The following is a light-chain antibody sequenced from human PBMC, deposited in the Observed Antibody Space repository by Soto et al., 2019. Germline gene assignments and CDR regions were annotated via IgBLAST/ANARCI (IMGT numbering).Light chain of an antibody. Sequence: HSVLTQPPEVSAAPVQNVTISCSGSSSNIGGNSVSWYQQLPGTAPKLLIYDDNKRPSGIPDRFSGSKYGTSATLGITGFQTGDEADYYCGSWDSSLSAYVFGTGTKVTVL. CDR1: SSNIGGNS. CDR3: GSWDSSLSAYV. V-gene: IGLV1-51*01. CDR2: DDN. J-gene: IGLJ1*01.